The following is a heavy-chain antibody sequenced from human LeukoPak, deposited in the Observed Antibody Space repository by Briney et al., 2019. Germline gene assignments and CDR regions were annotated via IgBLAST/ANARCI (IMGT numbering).Heavy chain of an antibody. D-gene: IGHD4-17*01. CDR2: IYYSGST. CDR1: GDSINFYY. J-gene: IGHJ4*02. V-gene: IGHV4-59*08. CDR3: ARHPTLRYFYDN. Sequence: PSETLSLTCTVSGDSINFYYWSWIRQPPGKGLEWIGYIYYSGSTNYNPSLKSRVTISVDTSKNQFSLKLSSVTAADTAVYYSARHPTLRYFYDNWGQGTLVTVSS.